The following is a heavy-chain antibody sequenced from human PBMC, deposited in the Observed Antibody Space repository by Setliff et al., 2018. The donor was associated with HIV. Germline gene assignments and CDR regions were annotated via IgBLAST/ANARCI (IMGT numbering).Heavy chain of an antibody. J-gene: IGHJ4*02. D-gene: IGHD2-21*02. Sequence: ASVKVSCKASRYTFSSYYLHWMRQAPGQGLEWMAMIDTTGSTFYAQTFQGRITMTRDTSTSAIYMELNGLTSEDTAVYYCARELPGVCYFDDWGQGTLVTVSS. CDR2: IDTTGST. CDR1: RYTFSSYY. CDR3: ARELPGVCYFDD. V-gene: IGHV1-46*01.